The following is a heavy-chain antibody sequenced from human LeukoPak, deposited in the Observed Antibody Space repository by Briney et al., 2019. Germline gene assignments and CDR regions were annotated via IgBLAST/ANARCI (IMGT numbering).Heavy chain of an antibody. J-gene: IGHJ5*02. CDR1: GYTFTNYA. CDR3: ARVLRHCSSTTCYTWFDP. CDR2: INTNTGNP. V-gene: IGHV7-4-1*02. D-gene: IGHD2-2*02. Sequence: ASVKVSCKAPGYTFTNYAMNWVRQAPGQGLEWMGWINTNTGNPTYAQGFTGRFVFSLDTSVSTAYLQISSLKAEDTAVYYCARVLRHCSSTTCYTWFDPWGQGTLVTVSS.